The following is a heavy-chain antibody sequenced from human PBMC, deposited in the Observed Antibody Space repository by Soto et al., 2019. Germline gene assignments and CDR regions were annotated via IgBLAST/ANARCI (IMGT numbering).Heavy chain of an antibody. CDR2: INAGNGNT. CDR3: ARDLYYYGSWGELLYYYDGKDV. J-gene: IGHJ6*02. V-gene: IGHV1-3*01. D-gene: IGHD3-10*01. Sequence: GASLKVSCKASGYTFTSYAMHWVRQAPGQRLEWMGWINAGNGNTKYSQKFQGRVTITRDTSASTAYMELSSLRSEDTAVYYCARDLYYYGSWGELLYYYDGKDVWGQGTTVTVSS. CDR1: GYTFTSYA.